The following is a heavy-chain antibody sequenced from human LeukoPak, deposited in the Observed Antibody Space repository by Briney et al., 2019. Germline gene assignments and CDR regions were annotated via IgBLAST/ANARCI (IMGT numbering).Heavy chain of an antibody. CDR1: GFTFSIYS. D-gene: IGHD4-17*01. Sequence: GGSLRLSRAASGFTFSIYSMNWVRQAPGKGPEWVSYISHTRGTIYDADSVKGRITICRDNATNSLSLQMNSLRAADTAVYYCARGGYGDYHFDSWGQGTQVTVSS. CDR3: ARGGYGDYHFDS. CDR2: ISHTRGTI. V-gene: IGHV3-48*01. J-gene: IGHJ4*02.